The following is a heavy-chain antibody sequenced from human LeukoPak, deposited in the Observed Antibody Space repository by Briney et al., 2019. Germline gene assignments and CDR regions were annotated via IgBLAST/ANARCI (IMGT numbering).Heavy chain of an antibody. D-gene: IGHD3-10*01. CDR3: ARDRGYYGSKSYSQGSYFDY. CDR2: NYHSGNN. J-gene: IGHJ4*02. V-gene: IGHV4-61*01. Sequence: PSETLSLTCTVSGDFVSSGSYYWSWLRQPPGKGLEWIGYNYHSGNNNYNPSLEGRVTISVDTSKNQFSLTLTSVTAADTAVYYCARDRGYYGSKSYSQGSYFDYWGRGSLVTVSS. CDR1: GDFVSSGSYY.